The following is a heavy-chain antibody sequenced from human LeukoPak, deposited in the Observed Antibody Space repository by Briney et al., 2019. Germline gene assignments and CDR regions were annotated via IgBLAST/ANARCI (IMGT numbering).Heavy chain of an antibody. CDR2: IYPYDSHT. CDR1: GYRFSYYW. Sequence: GESLKISCEASGYRFSYYWIAWVRQMPGKGLEWMGVIYPYDSHTRYSPSFQGQVTISADKSISTAYLQWSSLTASDSAMYFCARLPNSGADLTWFDPWGQGTLVTVSS. CDR3: ARLPNSGADLTWFDP. D-gene: IGHD3-10*01. J-gene: IGHJ5*02. V-gene: IGHV5-51*01.